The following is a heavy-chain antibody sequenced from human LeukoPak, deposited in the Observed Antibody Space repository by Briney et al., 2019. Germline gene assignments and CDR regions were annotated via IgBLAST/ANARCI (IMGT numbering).Heavy chain of an antibody. Sequence: GESLKISCKGSGYSFTNYWIAWVRQMPGKGLEWMGVIYPGDSDTRYSPSFQGQVTISADRSISTAYLQWSSLKASDTAMYYCARQRGGSGGSCYSDYWGQGTLVTVSS. CDR2: IYPGDSDT. CDR3: ARQRGGSGGSCYSDY. J-gene: IGHJ4*02. V-gene: IGHV5-51*01. D-gene: IGHD2-15*01. CDR1: GYSFTNYW.